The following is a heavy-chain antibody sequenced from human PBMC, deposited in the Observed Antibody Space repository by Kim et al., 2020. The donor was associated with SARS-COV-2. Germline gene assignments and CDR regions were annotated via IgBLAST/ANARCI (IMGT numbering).Heavy chain of an antibody. CDR2: ISAGNDKT. Sequence: ASVKVSCKASAFTFSRYAMHWVRQAPGQGLEWMGWISAGNDKTRYSHKFQGRVTITRDTSASTAYMEVSSLRSEDTAVYYCARDSGSAYPSYNYAMDVWG. J-gene: IGHJ6*02. CDR3: ARDSGSAYPSYNYAMDV. V-gene: IGHV1-3*01. D-gene: IGHD3-16*01. CDR1: AFTFSRYA.